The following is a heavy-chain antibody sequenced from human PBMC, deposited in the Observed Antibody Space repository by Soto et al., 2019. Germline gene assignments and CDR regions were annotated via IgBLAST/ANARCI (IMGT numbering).Heavy chain of an antibody. CDR3: AKYCSSDVCFDY. D-gene: IGHD2-8*01. CDR2: ISGSGDTK. Sequence: GGSLRLSCASSGFTLSSCSMNWVRQAPGKGLEWVSFISGSGDTKYYADSVKGRFTISRDNAKNSLYLQMSSLRDEDTAVYYCAKYCSSDVCFDYWGQGTLVTVSS. CDR1: GFTLSSCS. V-gene: IGHV3-48*02. J-gene: IGHJ4*02.